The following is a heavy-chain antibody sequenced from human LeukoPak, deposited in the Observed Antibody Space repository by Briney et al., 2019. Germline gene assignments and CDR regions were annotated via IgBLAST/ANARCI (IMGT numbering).Heavy chain of an antibody. CDR1: GGSFSGYY. D-gene: IGHD6-19*01. CDR3: ARALDAVAGTDAFDI. Sequence: SETLSLTCAVYGGSFSGYYWSWIRQPPGKGLEWIGEINHSGSTNYNPSLKSRVTISVDTSKNQFSLKLSSVTAADTAVYYCARALDAVAGTDAFDIWGQGTMVTVSS. V-gene: IGHV4-34*01. CDR2: INHSGST. J-gene: IGHJ3*02.